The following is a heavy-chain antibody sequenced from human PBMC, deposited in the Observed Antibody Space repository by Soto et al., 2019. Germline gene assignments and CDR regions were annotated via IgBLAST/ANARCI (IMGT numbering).Heavy chain of an antibody. D-gene: IGHD6-19*01. V-gene: IGHV3-33*01. CDR1: GFTFSSYG. J-gene: IGHJ6*03. Sequence: QPGGSLRLSCAASGFTFSSYGMHWVRQAPGKGLEWVAVIWYDGSNKYYADSVKGRFTISRDNSKNTLYLQMNSLRAEDTAVYYCARAFIAVAGWAYYYYMDVWGKGTTVTVSS. CDR2: IWYDGSNK. CDR3: ARAFIAVAGWAYYYYMDV.